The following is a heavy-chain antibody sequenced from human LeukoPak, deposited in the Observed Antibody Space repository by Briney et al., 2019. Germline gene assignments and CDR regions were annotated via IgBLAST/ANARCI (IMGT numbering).Heavy chain of an antibody. Sequence: SETLSLTCAVYGGSFSGYYWSWIRQPPGKGLEWIGEINHSGSTNYNPSLRSRVTISVDTSKNQFSLKLSFVTAADTAGYYCARGRRYPRYSGSYYFNYWGQGPLVTVSS. V-gene: IGHV4-34*01. CDR2: INHSGST. CDR3: ARGRRYPRYSGSYYFNY. CDR1: GGSFSGYY. D-gene: IGHD1-26*01. J-gene: IGHJ4*02.